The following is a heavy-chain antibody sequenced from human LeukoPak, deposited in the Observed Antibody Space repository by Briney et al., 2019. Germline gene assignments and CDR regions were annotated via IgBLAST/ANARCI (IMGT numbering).Heavy chain of an antibody. J-gene: IGHJ5*02. CDR2: INHSGST. D-gene: IGHD4-11*01. Sequence: GSLRLSCAASGFTFSTYGMNWVRQPPGKGLEWIGEINHSGSTNYNPSLKSRVTVSVDTSKNQFSLKLSSVTAADTAVYYCARGRDYSNYVAGWFDPWGQGTLVTVSS. CDR3: ARGRDYSNYVAGWFDP. V-gene: IGHV4-34*01. CDR1: GFTFSTYG.